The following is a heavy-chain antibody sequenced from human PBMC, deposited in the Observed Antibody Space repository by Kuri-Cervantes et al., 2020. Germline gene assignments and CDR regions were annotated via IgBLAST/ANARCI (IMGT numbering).Heavy chain of an antibody. Sequence: ASVKVSCKASGFSFTGYYMHWVRQAPGQGLEWMGWINPNSGGTNYAQKFQGWVTMTRDTSISTAYMELSRLRSDDTAVYYCARGDLRQPLDYWGQGTLVTVSS. D-gene: IGHD3-3*01. J-gene: IGHJ4*02. V-gene: IGHV1-2*04. CDR2: INPNSGGT. CDR1: GFSFTGYY. CDR3: ARGDLRQPLDY.